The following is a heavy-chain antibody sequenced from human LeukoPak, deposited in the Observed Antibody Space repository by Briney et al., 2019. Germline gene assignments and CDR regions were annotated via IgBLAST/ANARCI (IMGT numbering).Heavy chain of an antibody. CDR1: GFTFSTYM. V-gene: IGHV3-48*01. CDR2: ISDSGSSI. J-gene: IGHJ6*03. CDR3: ARDILSYYMDV. D-gene: IGHD3-9*01. Sequence: GGSLRLSCAASGFTFSTYMMSWVRQAPGKGLEWLSYISDSGSSIFYADSVKGRFTVSRDNSKNTLYLQMNSLRAEDTAVYYCARDILSYYMDVWGKGTTVTVSS.